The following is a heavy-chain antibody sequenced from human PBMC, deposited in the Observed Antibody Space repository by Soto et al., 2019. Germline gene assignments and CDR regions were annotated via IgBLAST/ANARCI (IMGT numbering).Heavy chain of an antibody. J-gene: IGHJ6*02. CDR3: ARTFRHYDYWSHLVSYGLDV. V-gene: IGHV3-7*01. CDR1: GFSFSTYW. Sequence: PGGSLRLSCAASGFSFSTYWMSWVRQAPGRGLEWVANIKQDGSEIYHADSVKGRFTISRDNANSLLNLQMNTLRAEDTAVYYCARTFRHYDYWSHLVSYGLDVWGQGTTVTVSS. CDR2: IKQDGSEI. D-gene: IGHD3-3*01.